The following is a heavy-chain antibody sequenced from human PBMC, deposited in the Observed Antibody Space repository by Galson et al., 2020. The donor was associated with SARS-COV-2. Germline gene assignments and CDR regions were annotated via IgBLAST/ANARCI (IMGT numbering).Heavy chain of an antibody. V-gene: IGHV3-7*03. CDR2: IKQDGSEK. CDR3: ARDGGGGGDWEYYFDY. CDR1: GFTFSSHW. D-gene: IGHD2-21*02. J-gene: IGHJ4*02. Sequence: GESLKISCSASGFTFSSHWMSWVRQAPGKGLEWVANIKQDGSEKYYVDSVKGRFTISRDNAKNSLYLQMNSLRAEDTAVYYYARDGGGGGDWEYYFDYWGQGTLVTVSS.